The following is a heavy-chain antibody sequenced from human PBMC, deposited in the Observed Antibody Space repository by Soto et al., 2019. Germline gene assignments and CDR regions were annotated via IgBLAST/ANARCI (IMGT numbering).Heavy chain of an antibody. Sequence: QVQLVESGGGVVQPGRSLRLSCAASGFTFSSYAMHWVRQAPGKGLEWVAVISYDGSNKYYADSVKGRFTISRGNSKNTLYLQMNSLRAEDTAVYYCARAPSGYCSGGSCYSFDYWGQGTLVTVSS. J-gene: IGHJ4*02. V-gene: IGHV3-30-3*01. CDR1: GFTFSSYA. CDR2: ISYDGSNK. D-gene: IGHD2-15*01. CDR3: ARAPSGYCSGGSCYSFDY.